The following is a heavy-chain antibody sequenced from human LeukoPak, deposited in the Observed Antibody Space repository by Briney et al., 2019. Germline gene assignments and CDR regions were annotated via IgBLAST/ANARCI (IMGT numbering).Heavy chain of an antibody. Sequence: GGSLRLSCAASGFTFSSYGMHWVRQAPGKGLEWVAFIRYDGSNKYYADSVKGRFTISRDNSKNTLYLQMNSLRAEDTAVYYCARDKFTGSSCLDYWGQGTLVTVSS. V-gene: IGHV3-30*02. CDR3: ARDKFTGSSCLDY. J-gene: IGHJ4*02. CDR1: GFTFSSYG. D-gene: IGHD6-6*01. CDR2: IRYDGSNK.